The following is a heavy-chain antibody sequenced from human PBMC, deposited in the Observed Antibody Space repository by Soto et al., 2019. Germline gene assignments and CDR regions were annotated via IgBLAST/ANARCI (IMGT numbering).Heavy chain of an antibody. CDR3: AREPGIRFLVWLLYEPMDV. CDR2: ISAYNGNT. CDR1: GYTFTSYG. Sequence: ASVKVSCKASGYTFTSYGISWVRQAPGQGLEWMGWISAYNGNTNYAQKLQGRVTMTTDTSTSTAYMELRSLRSDDTAVYYCAREPGIRFLVWLLYEPMDVWGQGTTVTVSS. V-gene: IGHV1-18*04. J-gene: IGHJ6*02. D-gene: IGHD3-3*01.